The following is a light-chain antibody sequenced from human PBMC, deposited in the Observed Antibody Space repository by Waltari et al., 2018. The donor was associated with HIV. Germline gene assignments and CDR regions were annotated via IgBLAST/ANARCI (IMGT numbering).Light chain of an antibody. CDR2: DVI. J-gene: IGLJ2*01. Sequence: QSALTPPPSTSGSPGQSVTLSCTVPLSDPGCYNYLSCHQQHPGKAHKLMIYDVIKRPSGVPDRCSGSKSGNTASLTVSGLQPEDEADYYCSSHAGSKVVFGGGTRLTVL. V-gene: IGLV2-8*01. CDR1: LSDPGCYNY. CDR3: SSHAGSKVV.